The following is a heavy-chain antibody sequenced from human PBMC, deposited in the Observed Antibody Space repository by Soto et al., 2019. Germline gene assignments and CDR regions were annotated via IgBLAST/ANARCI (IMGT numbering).Heavy chain of an antibody. CDR1: GFTFSNYW. V-gene: IGHV3-74*01. CDR2: IDSDGRST. D-gene: IGHD1-26*01. J-gene: IGHJ4*02. Sequence: GESLRLAFAGSGFTFSNYWMHWFRQIPGQGLLWVSHIDSDGRSTSYADYVKGRITISRDNAKNTLYFQMISLRAEDTAVYYRVSDAIGLGIDYWSLGT. CDR3: VSDAIGLGIDY.